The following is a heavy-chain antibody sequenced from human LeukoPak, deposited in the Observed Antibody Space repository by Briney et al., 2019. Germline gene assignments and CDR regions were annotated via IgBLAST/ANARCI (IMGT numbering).Heavy chain of an antibody. CDR2: IYHSGST. CDR1: GGSISSSNW. Sequence: PSGTLSLTCAVSGGSISSSNWWSWVRQPPGKGLEWVGEIYHSGSTNYNPSLKSRVTISVDKSKNQFSLKLSSVTAADTAVYYCAIFCSGGSCYPRGAFDYWGQGTLVTVSS. J-gene: IGHJ4*02. V-gene: IGHV4-4*02. D-gene: IGHD2-15*01. CDR3: AIFCSGGSCYPRGAFDY.